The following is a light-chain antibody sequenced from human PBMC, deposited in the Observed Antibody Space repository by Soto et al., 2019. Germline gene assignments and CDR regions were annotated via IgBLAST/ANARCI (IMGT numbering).Light chain of an antibody. CDR3: QQYNEWPFT. CDR1: QSVSSSY. J-gene: IGKJ3*01. V-gene: IGKV3-20*01. Sequence: EIVLTQSPGTLSLSPGERATLSCRASQSVSSSYLAWYQQKPGQAPRLLIYGASSRATGIPDRFSGSGSGTDFTLTVSRLQSEDFAVYYCQQYNEWPFTFGPGTKVDIK. CDR2: GAS.